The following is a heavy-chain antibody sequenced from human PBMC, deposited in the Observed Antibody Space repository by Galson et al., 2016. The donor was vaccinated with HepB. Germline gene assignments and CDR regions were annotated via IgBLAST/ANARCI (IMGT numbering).Heavy chain of an antibody. V-gene: IGHV4-59*01. Sequence: SETLSLTCTVSGGSSSYYWTWIRQPPGKGLEWIGHIYYRGNTNYNPPLKSRVTISLDTSKNKFSLKLYSVTAADTAVYYCARDWGRGSGGGMDVWGQGTTVTVSS. CDR2: IYYRGNT. CDR3: ARDWGRGSGGGMDV. J-gene: IGHJ6*02. CDR1: GGSSSYY. D-gene: IGHD1-26*01.